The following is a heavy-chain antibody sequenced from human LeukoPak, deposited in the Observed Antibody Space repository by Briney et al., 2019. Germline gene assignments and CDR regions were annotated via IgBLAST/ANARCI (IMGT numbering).Heavy chain of an antibody. J-gene: IGHJ4*02. V-gene: IGHV3-23*01. CDR1: GFTFSGFA. D-gene: IGHD2-15*01. CDR2: ISTGSGNK. Sequence: GGSLGLSCVGSGFTFSGFAMIWVRQAPGKGLEWVSSISTGSGNKYYADSVKGRFTISRDNSKNTLYLQMNSLRAEDTATYYCGKGRAVVGAAGPDHWGQGTLVTVSS. CDR3: GKGRAVVGAAGPDH.